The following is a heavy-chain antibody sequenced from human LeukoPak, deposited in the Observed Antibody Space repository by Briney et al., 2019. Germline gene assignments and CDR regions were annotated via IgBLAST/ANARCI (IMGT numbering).Heavy chain of an antibody. V-gene: IGHV3-49*04. CDR1: GFTFGDYA. CDR3: TSYYYDSSGYYPDY. CDR2: IRSKAYGGTT. J-gene: IGHJ4*02. Sequence: PGRSLRLSCKASGFTFGDYAMSWVRKAPGRGLEWVGFIRSKAYGGTTDYAASVKGRFTTSRDDSKSIAYLQMNSLKTEDTAVYYCTSYYYDSSGYYPDYWGQGTLVTVSS. D-gene: IGHD3-22*01.